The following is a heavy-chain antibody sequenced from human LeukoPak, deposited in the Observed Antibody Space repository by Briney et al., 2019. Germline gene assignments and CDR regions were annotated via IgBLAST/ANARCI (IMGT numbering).Heavy chain of an antibody. V-gene: IGHV4-61*01. CDR2: VYYSGST. CDR3: AREDDYNFRVIDY. D-gene: IGHD5-24*01. Sequence: PSETLSLTCTVSGGSVGSDNSYWTWIRQPPGKGLEWIGYVYYSGSTYYNPSLKSRVSISVDTSKHQFSLNLSSVTATDTAVDYYAREDDYNFRVIDYWGQGTLVTVSS. CDR1: GGSVGSDNSY. J-gene: IGHJ4*02.